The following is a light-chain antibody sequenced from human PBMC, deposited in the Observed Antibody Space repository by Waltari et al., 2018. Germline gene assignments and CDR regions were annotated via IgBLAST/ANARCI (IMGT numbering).Light chain of an antibody. CDR3: QQYYNTPHT. CDR1: QGLSNS. CDR2: GVF. Sequence: DIQMTQSPSSLSASVGDRVTITCRASQGLSNSLAWYQQKPGKAPNLLVYGVFRLETGVPPRFSGSGSGTDYTLTISSLQPEDSATYYCQQYYNTPHTFGQGTRLEI. J-gene: IGKJ2*01. V-gene: IGKV1-NL1*01.